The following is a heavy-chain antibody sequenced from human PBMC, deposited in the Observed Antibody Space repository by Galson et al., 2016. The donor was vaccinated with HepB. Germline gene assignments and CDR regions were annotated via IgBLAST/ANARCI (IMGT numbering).Heavy chain of an antibody. CDR3: SRPEGAAGYFHP. Sequence: LTCTVSGGSITSSSYYWGWVRQSPGKGLEWIGSVYYTGSTYYNPSLKSRVSISLDTSKNQFSLKMTSVTAADTAVFYSSRPEGAAGYFHPWGQGTLVTVSS. D-gene: IGHD1-26*01. J-gene: IGHJ1*01. V-gene: IGHV4-39*07. CDR2: VYYTGST. CDR1: GGSITSSSYY.